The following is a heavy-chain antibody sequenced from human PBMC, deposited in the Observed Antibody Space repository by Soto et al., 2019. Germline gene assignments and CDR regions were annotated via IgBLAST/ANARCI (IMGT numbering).Heavy chain of an antibody. CDR2: ISGSGGST. V-gene: IGHV3-23*01. CDR3: AKAMFYYDSSGYYSPYDY. J-gene: IGHJ4*02. CDR1: GLTFSSYA. Sequence: GGSLRLSCAASGLTFSSYAMSWVRQAPGKGMERVSAISGSGGSTYYADSVKGRITISRDNSKNTLYLQMNSLRAEDTAVYYCAKAMFYYDSSGYYSPYDYWGQGTLVIVSS. D-gene: IGHD3-22*01.